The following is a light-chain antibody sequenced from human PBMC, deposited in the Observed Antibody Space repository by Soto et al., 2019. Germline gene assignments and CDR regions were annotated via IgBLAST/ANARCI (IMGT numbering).Light chain of an antibody. CDR3: QQSNNWPWT. V-gene: IGKV3-15*01. CDR1: QSVSGK. J-gene: IGKJ1*01. Sequence: EVVTTQSPATLSVSPGERATLSCRASQSVSGKLAWYQQKPGQAPRLLIYDASTRATGIPARFSGSGSGTEFTLTISSLQSEDFAVYYCQQSNNWPWTFGQGTKV. CDR2: DAS.